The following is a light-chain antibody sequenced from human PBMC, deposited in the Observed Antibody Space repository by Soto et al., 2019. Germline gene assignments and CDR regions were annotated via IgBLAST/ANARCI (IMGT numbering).Light chain of an antibody. J-gene: IGKJ4*02. V-gene: IGKV1-39*01. CDR3: QQSYSTPWT. CDR1: QCISTY. Sequence: DIQMTHSLRYVYASGSDRVPIPCRSSQCISTYLNWYQQRPGKAPKLLIYAASSLQSGVPSRFSGSGYEPHFTLTISSLHPEDFATYSWQQSYSTPWTFGGGTKVDIK. CDR2: AAS.